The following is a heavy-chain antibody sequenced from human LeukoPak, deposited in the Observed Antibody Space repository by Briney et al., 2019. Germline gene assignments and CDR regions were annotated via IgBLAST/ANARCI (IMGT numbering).Heavy chain of an antibody. CDR1: GGSISSGGYY. D-gene: IGHD6-19*01. J-gene: IGHJ6*02. CDR2: MYYSGST. CDR3: ARGRDSSGWYERYYYYGMDV. V-gene: IGHV4-31*03. Sequence: SETLSLTCTVSGGSISSGGYYWSWIRQHPGGGLQWIGYMYYSGSTYYNPSLKSRVTISVDTSKNQFSLKLSSVTAADTAVYYCARGRDSSGWYERYYYYGMDVWGQGTTVTVSS.